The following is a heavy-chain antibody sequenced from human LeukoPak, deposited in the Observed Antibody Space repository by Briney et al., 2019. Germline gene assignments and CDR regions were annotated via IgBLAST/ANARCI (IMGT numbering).Heavy chain of an antibody. Sequence: SETLSLTCTVSGGSISSYYWSWIRQPPGKGLEWIGYIYYSGSTNYNPSLKSRVTISVDTSKNQFSLKLSSVTAADTAVYYCARRIAAAGTPGYYYYGMDIWGQGTTVTVSS. CDR3: ARRIAAAGTPGYYYYGMDI. J-gene: IGHJ6*02. CDR2: IYYSGST. D-gene: IGHD6-13*01. V-gene: IGHV4-59*08. CDR1: GGSISSYY.